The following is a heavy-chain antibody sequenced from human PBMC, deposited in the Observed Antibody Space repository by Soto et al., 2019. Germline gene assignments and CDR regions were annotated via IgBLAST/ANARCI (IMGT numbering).Heavy chain of an antibody. V-gene: IGHV3-30*18. CDR2: IAYDGRNT. CDR1: GFTFSSYG. J-gene: IGHJ5*02. Sequence: QVQLVESGGGVVQPGRSLRLSCAASGFTFSSYGMHWVRQAPGKGLEWVAVIAYDGRNTYYADSVKGRFTISRDNSKNTLYLQMNSLRAEDTAVYYCAKDNCISPSCYRLYYWFDPWGQGTLVTVSS. CDR3: AKDNCISPSCYRLYYWFDP. D-gene: IGHD2-2*01.